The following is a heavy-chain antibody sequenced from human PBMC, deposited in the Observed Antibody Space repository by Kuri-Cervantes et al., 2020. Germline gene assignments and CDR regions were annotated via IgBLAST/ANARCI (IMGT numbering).Heavy chain of an antibody. CDR1: GFTFSSAW. Sequence: GGSLRLSCAASGFTFSSAWMSWARQAPGKGLEWVGRIKSKTDGGTTDYAAPVKGRFTISRDDSKNTPYLQMNSLKTEDTSVYYCTSRVYGSGGSCPNDAFDIWGQGTMVTVSS. V-gene: IGHV3-15*01. CDR3: TSRVYGSGGSCPNDAFDI. J-gene: IGHJ3*02. CDR2: IKSKTDGGTT. D-gene: IGHD2-15*01.